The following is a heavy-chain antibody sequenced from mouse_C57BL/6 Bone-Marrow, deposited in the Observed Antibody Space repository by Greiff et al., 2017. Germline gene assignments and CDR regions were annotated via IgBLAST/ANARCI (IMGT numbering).Heavy chain of an antibody. Sequence: QVQLQQSGPGLVAPSQSLSITCTVSGFSLTSYGVHWVRQPPGKGLEWLVVIWSDGSTTYNSALNSSLSISKDNSKSQVFLKMNSLQTDDTAMYNGARQVELPPHYYAMDYWGQGTSVTVSS. J-gene: IGHJ4*01. CDR1: GFSLTSYG. D-gene: IGHD2-1*01. V-gene: IGHV2-6-1*01. CDR2: IWSDGST. CDR3: ARQVELPPHYYAMDY.